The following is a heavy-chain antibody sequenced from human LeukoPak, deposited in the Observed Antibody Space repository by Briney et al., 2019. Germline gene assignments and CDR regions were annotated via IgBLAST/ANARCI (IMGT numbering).Heavy chain of an antibody. J-gene: IGHJ4*02. CDR3: AREDHSNYNY. CDR2: IKQDGGEK. D-gene: IGHD4-11*01. V-gene: IGHV3-7*01. CDR1: GFPFSSYW. Sequence: GGPLRLSCAASGFPFSSYWMSWVRQAPGKGLEWVANIKQDGGEKFYVDSVKGRFTISRDNAKNSLYLQMNSLRAEDTAVYYCAREDHSNYNYWGQGTLVTVSS.